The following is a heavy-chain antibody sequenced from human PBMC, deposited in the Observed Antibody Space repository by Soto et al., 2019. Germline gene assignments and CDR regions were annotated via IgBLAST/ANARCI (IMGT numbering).Heavy chain of an antibody. CDR3: AKVRGVMPGITFKEDPYYYHGMDV. CDR2: ISGSGSTT. CDR1: GFTFNAYA. V-gene: IGHV3-23*01. J-gene: IGHJ6*02. D-gene: IGHD3-16*01. Sequence: PGGSLRLSCAASGFTFNAYAMTWVRQAPGKGLEWVSTISGSGSTTFYADSVKGRFTISRGDFDSTLYLQMNSLRAEDTALYYCAKVRGVMPGITFKEDPYYYHGMDVWGQGTPVTVSS.